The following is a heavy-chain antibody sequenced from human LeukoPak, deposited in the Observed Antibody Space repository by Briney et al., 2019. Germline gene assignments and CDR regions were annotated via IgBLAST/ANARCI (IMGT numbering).Heavy chain of an antibody. J-gene: IGHJ6*04. V-gene: IGHV3-21*01. CDR1: GFTFSSYA. CDR3: ARDKAYGAGGMDV. D-gene: IGHD4-17*01. CDR2: ISSSSSYI. Sequence: GRSLRLSCAASGFTFSSYAMHWVRQAPGKGLEWVSSISSSSSYIYYADSVKGRFTISRDNAKNSLYLQMNSLRAEDTAVYYCARDKAYGAGGMDVWGKGTTVTVSS.